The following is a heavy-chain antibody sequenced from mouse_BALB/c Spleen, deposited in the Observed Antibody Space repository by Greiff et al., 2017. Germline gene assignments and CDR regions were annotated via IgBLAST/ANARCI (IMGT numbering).Heavy chain of an antibody. V-gene: IGHV5-9-4*01. Sequence: EVKLMESGGGLVKPGGSLKLSCAASGFTFSSYAMSWVRQSPEKRLEWVAEISSGGSYTYYPDTVTGRFTISRDNAKNTLYLEMSSLRSEDTAMYYCARGRAVGGYWYFDVWGAGTTVTVSS. CDR2: ISSGGSYT. D-gene: IGHD1-1*01. J-gene: IGHJ1*01. CDR1: GFTFSSYA. CDR3: ARGRAVGGYWYFDV.